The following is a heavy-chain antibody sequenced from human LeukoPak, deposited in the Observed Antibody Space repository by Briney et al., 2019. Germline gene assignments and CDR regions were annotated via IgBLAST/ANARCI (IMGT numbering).Heavy chain of an antibody. CDR2: ISSSSSTI. Sequence: PGGSLSLSCAPSGFTFSSYSMNWVRQAPGEGRGWVSYISSSSSTIYYADSVKGRFTISRDNAKNSLYLQINSLRAEDTAAYYCARASIRFLEWLLSYFDYWGQGTLVTVSS. CDR3: ARASIRFLEWLLSYFDY. D-gene: IGHD3-3*01. J-gene: IGHJ4*02. CDR1: GFTFSSYS. V-gene: IGHV3-48*01.